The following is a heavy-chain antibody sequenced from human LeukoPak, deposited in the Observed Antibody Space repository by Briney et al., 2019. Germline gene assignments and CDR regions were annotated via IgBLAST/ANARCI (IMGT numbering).Heavy chain of an antibody. Sequence: PGGSLRLSCAASGFTFSSYSMNWVRQAPGKGLEWVSYISSSSSTIYYADSVKGRFTISRDNAKNSLYLQMNSLRAEDTAVYYCARDLTIAAAGMRNAPAPFWGQGTLVTVSS. V-gene: IGHV3-48*04. CDR3: ARDLTIAAAGMRNAPAPF. CDR1: GFTFSSYS. D-gene: IGHD6-13*01. J-gene: IGHJ4*02. CDR2: ISSSSSTI.